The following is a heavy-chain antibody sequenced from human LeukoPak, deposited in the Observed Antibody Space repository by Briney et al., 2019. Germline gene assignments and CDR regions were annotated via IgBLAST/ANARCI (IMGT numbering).Heavy chain of an antibody. J-gene: IGHJ4*02. CDR3: ARDDYGDYGVWY. CDR1: GGSFSGYY. Sequence: SETLSLTCAVYGGSFSGYYWSWIRQPPGKGLEWIGEINHSGSTNYNPSLKSRVTISVDTSKNQFSLKLSSVTAADTAVYYWARDDYGDYGVWYWGQGTLVTVSS. D-gene: IGHD4-17*01. CDR2: INHSGST. V-gene: IGHV4-34*01.